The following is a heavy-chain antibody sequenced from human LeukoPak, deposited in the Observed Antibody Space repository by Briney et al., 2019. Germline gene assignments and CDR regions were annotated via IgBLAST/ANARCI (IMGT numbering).Heavy chain of an antibody. CDR1: GYSFTSYW. CDR3: ARHEWVVDGGVSN. V-gene: IGHV5-51*01. Sequence: GESLKISCKGSGYSFTSYWIGWVRQMPGKGPEWMGIIYPGDSDTRYSPSFQGQVTISADKSISTAYLQWSSLKASDTAMYYCARHEWVVDGGVSNWGQGTLVTVSS. CDR2: IYPGDSDT. J-gene: IGHJ4*02. D-gene: IGHD5/OR15-5a*01.